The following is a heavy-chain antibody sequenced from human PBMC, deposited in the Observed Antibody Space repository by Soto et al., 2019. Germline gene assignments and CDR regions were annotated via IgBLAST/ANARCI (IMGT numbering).Heavy chain of an antibody. CDR1: GYTFTSYA. CDR3: ARVGGYSYGPFDY. D-gene: IGHD5-18*01. J-gene: IGHJ4*02. CDR2: INAGNGNT. V-gene: IGHV1-3*01. Sequence: ASVKVSCKASGYTFTSYAMHWVRQAPGQRLEWMGWINAGNGNTKYSQKFQGRVTITRDTSASTAYMELSSLRSEDTAVYYCARVGGYSYGPFDYWGQGTLVNVSS.